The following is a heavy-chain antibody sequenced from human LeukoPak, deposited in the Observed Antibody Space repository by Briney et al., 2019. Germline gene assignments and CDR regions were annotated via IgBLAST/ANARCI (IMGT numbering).Heavy chain of an antibody. Sequence: SETLSPTCTVSGGSISSYYWSWIRQPPGKGLEWIGYIYYSGSTNYNPSLKSRVTISVDTSKNQFSLKLSSVTAADTAVYYCARDVGSGSYYWFDPWGQGTLVTVSS. D-gene: IGHD1-26*01. CDR2: IYYSGST. V-gene: IGHV4-59*01. CDR1: GGSISSYY. CDR3: ARDVGSGSYYWFDP. J-gene: IGHJ5*02.